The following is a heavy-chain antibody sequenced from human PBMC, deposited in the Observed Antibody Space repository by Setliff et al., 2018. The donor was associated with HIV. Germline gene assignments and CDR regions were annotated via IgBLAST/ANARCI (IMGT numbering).Heavy chain of an antibody. J-gene: IGHJ1*01. Sequence: TSETLSLTCAVYGGSFNGYYWSWIRQPPGKGLEWIGEINHSGSTNYNPSLKGRVTMSVDKSKNQFSLRLSSVTAADTAVYYCARARRAGSGPKYFQHWGQGTLVTVSS. CDR1: GGSFNGYY. CDR2: INHSGST. CDR3: ARARRAGSGPKYFQH. V-gene: IGHV4-34*01. D-gene: IGHD2-15*01.